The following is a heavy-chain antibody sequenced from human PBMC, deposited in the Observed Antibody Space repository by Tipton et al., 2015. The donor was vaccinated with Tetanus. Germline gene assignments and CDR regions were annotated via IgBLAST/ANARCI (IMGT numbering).Heavy chain of an antibody. CDR1: GGSISNTGDY. V-gene: IGHV4-31*03. D-gene: IGHD4-23*01. CDR3: ATGRRTVGFDY. J-gene: IGHJ4*02. Sequence: LVKPTETLSLTCTVSGGSISNTGDYWGWIRQHPGKGLEWIAYIYHGGSTYYNPSLRSRLSISVDTSKNQFSLRLSSVTAADTAVYYCATGRRTVGFDYWGQGALVTVSS. CDR2: IYHGGST.